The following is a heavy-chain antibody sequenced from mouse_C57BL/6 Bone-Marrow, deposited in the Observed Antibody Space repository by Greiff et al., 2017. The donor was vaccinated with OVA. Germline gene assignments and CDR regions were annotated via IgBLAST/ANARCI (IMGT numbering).Heavy chain of an antibody. Sequence: VMLVESGPGLVQPSQSLSITCTVSGFSLTSYGVHWVRQSPGKGLEWLGVIWRGGSTDYNAAFMSRLSITKDNSKSQVFFKMNSLQADDTAIYYCAKGYYGSSLDWYFDVWGTGTTVTVSS. CDR3: AKGYYGSSLDWYFDV. D-gene: IGHD1-1*01. CDR1: GFSLTSYG. CDR2: IWRGGST. V-gene: IGHV2-5*01. J-gene: IGHJ1*03.